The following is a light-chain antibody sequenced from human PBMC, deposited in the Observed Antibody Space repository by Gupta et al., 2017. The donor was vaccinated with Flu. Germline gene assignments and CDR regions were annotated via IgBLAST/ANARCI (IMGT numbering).Light chain of an antibody. V-gene: IGLV2-14*01. J-gene: IGLJ2*01. CDR1: SSDVGGYEY. Sequence: APGQSIAISCTGTSSDVGGYEYVSWYQQHPDKAPKLMIFEVSNRPSGVSDRFSGSKSGNTASLTISGLQAEDEADYYCSSYTNTGTLVVFGGG. CDR2: EVS. CDR3: SSYTNTGTLVV.